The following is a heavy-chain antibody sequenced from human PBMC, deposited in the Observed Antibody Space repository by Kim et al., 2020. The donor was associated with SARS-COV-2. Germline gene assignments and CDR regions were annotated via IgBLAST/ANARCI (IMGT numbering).Heavy chain of an antibody. CDR3: ARDPGAAAGTTHDY. V-gene: IGHV3-21*01. J-gene: IGHJ4*02. D-gene: IGHD6-13*01. Sequence: ADSVKCRFTISSDNAKNSLYLQMNSLRAEDTAVYYCARDPGAAAGTTHDYWGQGTLVTVSS.